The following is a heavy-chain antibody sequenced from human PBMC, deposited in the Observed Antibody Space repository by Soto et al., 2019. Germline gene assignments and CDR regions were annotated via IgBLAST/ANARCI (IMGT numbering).Heavy chain of an antibody. J-gene: IGHJ3*02. Sequence: GGSLRLSCAASGFTLTNAWMTWVRQGPGKGLEWVGRIKSKTDGGTIDYAAPVKGRFTISRDDSKNTLYLQMNSLKTEDTAVYYCTTGSNLRPLAAFDIWGQGTVATVSS. CDR3: TTGSNLRPLAAFDI. CDR1: GFTLTNAW. V-gene: IGHV3-15*01. CDR2: IKSKTDGGTI.